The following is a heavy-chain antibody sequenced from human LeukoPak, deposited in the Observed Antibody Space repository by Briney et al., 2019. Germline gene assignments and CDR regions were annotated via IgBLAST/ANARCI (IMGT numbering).Heavy chain of an antibody. CDR2: ISGSGGST. CDR3: AEVMIRVVTYDAFDI. Sequence: SGGSLRLSCAASGFTFSSYAMSWVRQAPGKGLEWVSAISGSGGSTYYADSVKGRFTISRDNSKNTLYLQMNSLRAEDTAVYYCAEVMIRVVTYDAFDIWGQGTMVTVSS. V-gene: IGHV3-23*01. J-gene: IGHJ3*02. CDR1: GFTFSSYA. D-gene: IGHD4-23*01.